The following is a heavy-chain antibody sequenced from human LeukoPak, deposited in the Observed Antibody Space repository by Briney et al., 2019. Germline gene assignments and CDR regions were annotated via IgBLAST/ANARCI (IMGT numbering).Heavy chain of an antibody. CDR2: IYSGGST. CDR1: GFTFSSYA. D-gene: IGHD6-19*01. J-gene: IGHJ4*02. CDR3: ARNLSSTFYSSTFDY. Sequence: PGGSLRLSCAASGFTFSSYAMSWVRQAPGKGLEWVSVIYSGGSTYYADSVKGRFTISRDNSKNTLYLQMNSLRAEDTAVYYCARNLSSTFYSSTFDYWGQGTLVTVSS. V-gene: IGHV3-66*01.